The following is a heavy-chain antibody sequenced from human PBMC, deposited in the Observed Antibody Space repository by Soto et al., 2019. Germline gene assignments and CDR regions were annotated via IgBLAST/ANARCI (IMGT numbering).Heavy chain of an antibody. CDR1: GYTFTTYA. V-gene: IGHV1-3*01. D-gene: IGHD3-22*01. CDR3: AYDSSGYLDY. J-gene: IGHJ4*02. CDR2: INVGNGNT. Sequence: ASVKVSSKASGYTFTTYAMHWVRQAPGQRLEWMGWINVGNGNTKYSQKFQGRVTITRDTSASTAHMELSSLRSEDTAVYYCAYDSSGYLDYWGQGTLVNVSS.